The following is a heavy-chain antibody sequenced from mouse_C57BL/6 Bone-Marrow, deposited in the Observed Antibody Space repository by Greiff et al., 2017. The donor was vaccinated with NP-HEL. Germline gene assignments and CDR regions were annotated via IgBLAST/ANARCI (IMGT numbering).Heavy chain of an antibody. CDR2: INPNNGGT. V-gene: IGHV1-18*01. D-gene: IGHD1-1*01. CDR1: GYTFTDYN. CDR3: ARAGGSSFYAMDY. J-gene: IGHJ4*01. Sequence: VHVKQSGPELVKPGASVKIPCKASGYTFTDYNMDWVKQSHGKSLEWIGDINPNNGGTIYNQKFKGKATLTVDKSSSTAYMELRSLTSEDTAVYYCARAGGSSFYAMDYWGQGTSVTVSS.